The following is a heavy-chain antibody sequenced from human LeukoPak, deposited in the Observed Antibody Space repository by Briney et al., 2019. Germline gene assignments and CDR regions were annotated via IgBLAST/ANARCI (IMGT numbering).Heavy chain of an antibody. CDR3: AKDREVRGYYGLDV. J-gene: IGHJ6*02. CDR1: GFTFTSYS. V-gene: IGHV3-23*01. Sequence: GGPLRLSCAASGFTFTSYSMTWLPQAPGKGLEWVSAISASGGNTYSADAVEGRFTISRDNSKNTVYLQMNSLTGEDTAVYYCAKDREVRGYYGLDVWGQGTTVTVSS. CDR2: ISASGGNT. D-gene: IGHD3-10*01.